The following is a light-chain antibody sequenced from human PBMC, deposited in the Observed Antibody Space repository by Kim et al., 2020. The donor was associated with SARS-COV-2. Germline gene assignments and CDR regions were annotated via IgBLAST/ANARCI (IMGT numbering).Light chain of an antibody. Sequence: PGERAARSCKSSQNVGTKLAWYQQKPGQAPRLLIYDASTRASGIPDRFFGSGSGTEFTLIIGRLQSEDFALYYCQQYHNWSPITFGQGTRLEIK. CDR1: QNVGTK. CDR3: QQYHNWSPIT. J-gene: IGKJ5*01. CDR2: DAS. V-gene: IGKV3-15*01.